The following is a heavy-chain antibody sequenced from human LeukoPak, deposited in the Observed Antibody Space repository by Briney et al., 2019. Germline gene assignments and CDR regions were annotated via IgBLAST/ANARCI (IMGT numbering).Heavy chain of an antibody. CDR2: IVPIFGTA. D-gene: IGHD3-22*01. CDR3: ASTYYYDSSGYYH. V-gene: IGHV1-69*05. J-gene: IGHJ5*02. CDR1: GGTFSSYA. Sequence: SVKVSCKASGGTFSSYAISWVRQAPGQGLEWMGGIVPIFGTANYAQKFQGRVTITTDESTSTAYMELSSLRSEDTAVYYCASTYYYDSSGYYHWGQGTLVTVSS.